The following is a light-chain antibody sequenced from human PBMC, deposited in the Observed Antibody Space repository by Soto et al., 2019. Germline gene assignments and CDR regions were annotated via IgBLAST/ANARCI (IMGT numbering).Light chain of an antibody. CDR3: SSFASTHTYV. J-gene: IGLJ1*01. CDR1: SSDVAFYNH. Sequence: QAASVSGSPGQSITISCTGTSSDVAFYNHVSWYQQHPGKAPKLLIYEVNNRPSGVSHRFSGSKSGNTASLTISGLQAEDEADYYCSSFASTHTYVFGTGTKLTVL. V-gene: IGLV2-14*01. CDR2: EVN.